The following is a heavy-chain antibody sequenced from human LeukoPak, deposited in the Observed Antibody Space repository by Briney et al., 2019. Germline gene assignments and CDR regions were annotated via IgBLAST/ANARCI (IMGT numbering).Heavy chain of an antibody. CDR1: GYTFTSYD. D-gene: IGHD3-3*01. V-gene: IGHV1-8*01. CDR3: ARSSPLYDFWSGYFPDAFDI. J-gene: IGHJ3*02. Sequence: ASVKVSCKASGYTFTSYDINWVRQATGQGLEWMGWMNPNSGNTGYAQKFQGRVTMTRNTSISTAYMELSSLRSEDTAVYYCARSSPLYDFWSGYFPDAFDIWGQGTMVTVSS. CDR2: MNPNSGNT.